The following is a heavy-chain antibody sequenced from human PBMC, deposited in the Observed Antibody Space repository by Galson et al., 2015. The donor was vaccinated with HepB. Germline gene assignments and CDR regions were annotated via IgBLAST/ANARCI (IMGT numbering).Heavy chain of an antibody. J-gene: IGHJ6*02. Sequence: SVKVSCKASGYTFTSYAMHWVRQAPGQRLEWMGWINAGNGNTKYSQKFQGRVTITRDTSASTAYMELSSLRSEDTAVYYCARVYYDSSDPCYYYGMDVWGQGTTVTVSS. D-gene: IGHD3-22*01. V-gene: IGHV1-3*01. CDR2: INAGNGNT. CDR1: GYTFTSYA. CDR3: ARVYYDSSDPCYYYGMDV.